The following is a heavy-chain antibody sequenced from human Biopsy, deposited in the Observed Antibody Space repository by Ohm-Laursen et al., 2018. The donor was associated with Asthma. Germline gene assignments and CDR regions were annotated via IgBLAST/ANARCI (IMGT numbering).Heavy chain of an antibody. CDR2: IMTVFGTT. D-gene: IGHD4-17*01. J-gene: IGHJ4*02. Sequence: SSVKVSCKVPGGTFSNFAISWVRQAPGQGLEWLGGIMTVFGTTNYAQKFQGRVTMTEDTSTDTAYMGLSSLSSDDTAVYYCASDFPKDYVRYNFQFWGQGTLVTVSS. CDR1: GGTFSNFA. V-gene: IGHV1-69*06. CDR3: ASDFPKDYVRYNFQF.